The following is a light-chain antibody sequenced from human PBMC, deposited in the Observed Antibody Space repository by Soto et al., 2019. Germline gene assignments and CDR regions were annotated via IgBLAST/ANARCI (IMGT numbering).Light chain of an antibody. V-gene: IGLV2-23*01. J-gene: IGLJ1*01. CDR1: TSDVGSYSL. Sequence: QSVLTQPASVSGSAGQSITISCTGTTSDVGSYSLVSWYQQHPGKAPKLMIYEGTKRPSGVSNRFSGSKSGNTASLTISGLXAEDEADYYCCSYAGSATYVFGTGTKV. CDR3: CSYAGSATYV. CDR2: EGT.